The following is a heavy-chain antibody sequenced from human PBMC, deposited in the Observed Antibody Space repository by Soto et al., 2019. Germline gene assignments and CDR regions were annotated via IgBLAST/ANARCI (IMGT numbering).Heavy chain of an antibody. V-gene: IGHV3-23*01. CDR1: GFTFSSYA. Sequence: EVQLLESGGGLVQPGGSLRLSCAASGFTFSSYAMSWVRQAPGKGLEWVSAISGSGGSTYYADSVKGRFTISRDNSKNKLYLQMNSLRAEDTAVYYCAKVLYYDFWSGYSTRAPVYFDYWGQGTLVTVSS. CDR2: ISGSGGST. CDR3: AKVLYYDFWSGYSTRAPVYFDY. J-gene: IGHJ4*02. D-gene: IGHD3-3*01.